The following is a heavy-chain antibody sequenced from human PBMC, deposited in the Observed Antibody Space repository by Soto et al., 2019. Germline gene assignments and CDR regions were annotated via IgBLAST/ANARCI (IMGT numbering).Heavy chain of an antibody. Sequence: QVQLVQFGAEVKKPGASVKVSCKASGYTFTSYAMHWVRQAPGQRLEWMGWINAGNGNTKYSQKFQGRVTITRDTAASTAYMELSSLRSEDTAVYYCARGPGGPDGPGDYWGQGTLVTVSS. V-gene: IGHV1-3*01. CDR1: GYTFTSYA. CDR2: INAGNGNT. J-gene: IGHJ4*02. D-gene: IGHD2-15*01. CDR3: ARGPGGPDGPGDY.